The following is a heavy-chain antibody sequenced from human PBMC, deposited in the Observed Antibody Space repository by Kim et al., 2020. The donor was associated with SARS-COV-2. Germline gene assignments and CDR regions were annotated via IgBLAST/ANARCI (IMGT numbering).Heavy chain of an antibody. CDR2: IWYDGSNK. D-gene: IGHD1-1*01. CDR1: GFTFSSYA. J-gene: IGHJ6*02. CDR3: AKTKEGTARNYYYYGMDV. Sequence: GGSLRLSCAASGFTFSSYAMHWVRQAPGKGLEWVAVIWYDGSNKYYADSVKGRFTISRDNSKNTLYLQMNSLRAEDTAVYYCAKTKEGTARNYYYYGMDVWGQGTTVTVSS. V-gene: IGHV3-33*06.